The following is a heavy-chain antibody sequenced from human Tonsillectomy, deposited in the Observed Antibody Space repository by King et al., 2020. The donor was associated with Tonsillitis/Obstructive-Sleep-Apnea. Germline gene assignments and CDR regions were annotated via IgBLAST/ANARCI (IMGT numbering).Heavy chain of an antibody. CDR3: ASWGPSIDY. D-gene: IGHD7-27*01. CDR1: GGSISSYY. Sequence: QLQESGPGLVKPSETLSLTCTVSGGSISSYYWSWIRQPPGKGLEWIGYIYYSGSTNYNPSLKSRVTISVDTSKNQFSLKLNSVTAADTAVYYCASWGPSIDYWGQGTLVTVSS. J-gene: IGHJ4*02. V-gene: IGHV4-59*01. CDR2: IYYSGST.